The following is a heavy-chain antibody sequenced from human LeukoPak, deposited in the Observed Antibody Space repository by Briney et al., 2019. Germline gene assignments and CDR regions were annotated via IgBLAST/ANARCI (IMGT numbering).Heavy chain of an antibody. CDR2: IYYSGST. CDR1: GGSISSYY. D-gene: IGHD2-15*01. J-gene: IGHJ4*02. V-gene: IGHV4-39*07. Sequence: SETLSLTCTVSGGSISSYYWGWIRQPPGKGLEWIGSIYYSGSTYYNPSLKSRVTISVDTSKNQFSLKLSSVTAADTAVYYCARDGGVVAATFFDYWGQGTLVTVSS. CDR3: ARDGGVVAATFFDY.